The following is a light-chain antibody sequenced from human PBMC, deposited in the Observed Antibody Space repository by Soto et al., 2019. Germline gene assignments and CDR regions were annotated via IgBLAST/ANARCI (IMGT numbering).Light chain of an antibody. J-gene: IGKJ4*01. CDR3: QQYGSSFT. CDR2: GTS. Sequence: TVLTQSPGTLSLSPGERATLSCRASQSGSSTYLAWYQQKPGQAPRLLISGTSRRATGIPDRFSGSGSGTDYTLTISRLEPEDFAVYYCQQYGSSFTFGGGTKVEIK. CDR1: QSGSSTY. V-gene: IGKV3-20*01.